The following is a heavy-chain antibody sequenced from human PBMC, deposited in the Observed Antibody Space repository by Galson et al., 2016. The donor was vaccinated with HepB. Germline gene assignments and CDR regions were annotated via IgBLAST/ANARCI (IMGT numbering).Heavy chain of an antibody. CDR1: GGSFSGYF. Sequence: SETLSLTCAVNGGSFSGYFWGWIRQSPGKGLEWIGEISQGGTTNYNPSLKSRVTLLVDTSKNQFSLEVTSVTAADTAVYFCARGKGRKGATSYRYWDYDVWGRGAPVTVSS. D-gene: IGHD2-21*01. V-gene: IGHV4-34*01. CDR3: ARGKGRKGATSYRYWDYDV. J-gene: IGHJ2*01. CDR2: ISQGGTT.